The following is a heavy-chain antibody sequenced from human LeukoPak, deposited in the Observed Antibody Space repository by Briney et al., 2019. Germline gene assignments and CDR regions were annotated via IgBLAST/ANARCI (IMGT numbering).Heavy chain of an antibody. CDR1: GFTFSSYS. CDR3: ARARAARPDGGQGPDAFDI. V-gene: IGHV3-21*01. CDR2: ISSSSSYI. D-gene: IGHD6-6*01. Sequence: GGSLRLSCAASGFTFSSYSMNWVRQAPGKGLEWVSSISSSSSYIYYADSVKGRFTISRDNAKNSLYLQMNSLRAEDTAVYYCARARAARPDGGQGPDAFDIWGQGTMVTVSS. J-gene: IGHJ3*02.